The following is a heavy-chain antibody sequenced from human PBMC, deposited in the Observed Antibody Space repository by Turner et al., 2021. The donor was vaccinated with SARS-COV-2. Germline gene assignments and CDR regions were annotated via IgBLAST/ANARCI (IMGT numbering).Heavy chain of an antibody. CDR1: GGSFSGYY. CDR3: ARHEFAGAYYYDSSGYWHFDY. Sequence: QVQLQQWGAGLLKPSETLSLTCAVYGGSFSGYYWSWIRKPPGKGLEWNGEINHSGSTNYNPSLKSRVTISVDTSKNQFSLKLSSVTAADTAVYYCARHEFAGAYYYDSSGYWHFDYWGQGTVVTVSS. CDR2: INHSGST. D-gene: IGHD3-22*01. V-gene: IGHV4-34*01. J-gene: IGHJ4*02.